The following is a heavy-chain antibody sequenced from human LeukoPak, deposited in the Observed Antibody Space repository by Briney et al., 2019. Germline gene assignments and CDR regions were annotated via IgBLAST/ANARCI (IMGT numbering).Heavy chain of an antibody. CDR2: IYHSGST. CDR1: GGSFSTRRHH. Sequence: SETLSLTCSVSGGSFSTRRHHWGWVRQPPGKGLEWIGSIYHSGSTYYNPSLKSRVTISVDTSKNQFSLKLSSVTAADTAVYYCASPGIAAAGMEDWGQGTLVTVSS. J-gene: IGHJ4*02. CDR3: ASPGIAAAGMED. V-gene: IGHV4-39*07. D-gene: IGHD6-13*01.